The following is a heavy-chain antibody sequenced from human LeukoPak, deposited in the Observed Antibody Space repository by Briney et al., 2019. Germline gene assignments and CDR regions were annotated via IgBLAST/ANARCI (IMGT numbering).Heavy chain of an antibody. Sequence: SQTLSLTCAISGDSVSSNSATWNWIRQSPSRGLEWLGRTYYRSQWYNDYAVSVKSRITINPDTSKNQFSLQLNSVTPEDTAVYYCTRVGGSGWYAFDYWGQGTLVTASS. CDR1: GDSVSSNSAT. V-gene: IGHV6-1*01. CDR2: TYYRSQWYN. J-gene: IGHJ4*02. CDR3: TRVGGSGWYAFDY. D-gene: IGHD6-19*01.